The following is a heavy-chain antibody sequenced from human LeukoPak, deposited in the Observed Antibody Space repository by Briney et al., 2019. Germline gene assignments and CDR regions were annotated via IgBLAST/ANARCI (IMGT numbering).Heavy chain of an antibody. Sequence: GGSLRLSCTASGFTFSGYGMHWVRQAPGMGLEWVAIISYDGSNTFYGDSVKGRFPISRDNSKKTLYLQMNSLRTEDTAVYYCARDQTAVTGVWGTIDYWGQGTLVTVSS. CDR2: ISYDGSNT. J-gene: IGHJ4*02. CDR3: ARDQTAVTGVWGTIDY. D-gene: IGHD2-8*02. V-gene: IGHV3-30*03. CDR1: GFTFSGYG.